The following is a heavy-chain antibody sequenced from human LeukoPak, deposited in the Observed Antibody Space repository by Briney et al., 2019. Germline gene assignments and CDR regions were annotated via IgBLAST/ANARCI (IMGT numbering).Heavy chain of an antibody. CDR1: GFTFSTFA. CDR2: ISGSGGIT. CDR3: AARPGEVAVPFDY. Sequence: GGSLRPSCAASGFTFSTFAMTWVRQAPGKGLEWVSLISGSGGITYYADSVNGRFTISRDNSKNTLYLQMHSLRAEDTAVYYCAARPGEVAVPFDYWGQGTLVTVSS. V-gene: IGHV3-23*01. J-gene: IGHJ4*02. D-gene: IGHD2-15*01.